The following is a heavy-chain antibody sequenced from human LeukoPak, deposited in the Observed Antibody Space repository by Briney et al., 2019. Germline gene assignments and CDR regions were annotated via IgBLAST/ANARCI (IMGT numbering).Heavy chain of an antibody. V-gene: IGHV1-46*01. Sequence: ASVKVSCKASGYTLTSFYMHWVRQAPGQGLEWMGIINPRGGSTSYAQKFQGRVTMTRDTSTSTVYMELSSLRSEDTAVYYCARDLGEYWGFDYWGQGTLVTVSS. J-gene: IGHJ4*02. CDR3: ARDLGEYWGFDY. CDR1: GYTLTSFY. D-gene: IGHD3-10*01. CDR2: INPRGGST.